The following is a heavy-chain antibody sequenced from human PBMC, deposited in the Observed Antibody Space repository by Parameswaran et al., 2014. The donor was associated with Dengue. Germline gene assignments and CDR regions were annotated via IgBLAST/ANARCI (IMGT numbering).Heavy chain of an antibody. V-gene: IGHV4-39*01. CDR2: VYHIGST. D-gene: IGHD1-7*01. Sequence: VRQAPGKGLEWIGSVYHIGSTHYNPSLKSRVTISVDTSKNQFSLNLSSVTAADTAVYYCARHKNYPDYWGQGTLVTVSS. CDR3: ARHKNYPDY. J-gene: IGHJ4*02.